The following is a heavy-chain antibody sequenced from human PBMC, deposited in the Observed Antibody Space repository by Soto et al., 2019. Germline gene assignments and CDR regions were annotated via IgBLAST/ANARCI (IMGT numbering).Heavy chain of an antibody. CDR3: ARATHDYGALDY. CDR2: ISTLSSYT. CDR1: GFTFSSHN. Sequence: EVQLVESGGGLVKPGGSLRLSCTATGFTFSSHNMNWVRQAPGKGLEWVSYISTLSSYTFYADSVKGRFTISRDKAKNSLFLQMNSLRAEDTAVYYCARATHDYGALDYWGQGALVTVSS. V-gene: IGHV3-21*01. J-gene: IGHJ4*02. D-gene: IGHD4-17*01.